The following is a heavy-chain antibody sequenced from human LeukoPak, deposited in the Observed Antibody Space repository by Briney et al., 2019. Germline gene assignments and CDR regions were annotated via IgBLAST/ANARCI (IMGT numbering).Heavy chain of an antibody. CDR1: GGSISSYY. V-gene: IGHV4-59*01. CDR3: AREDYGGNSDGMDV. J-gene: IGHJ6*02. Sequence: PSETLSLTCTVSGGSISSYYWSWIRHPPGKGLEWIGYIYYSGSTNYNPSLKSRVTISVDTSKNQFSLKLSSVTAADTAVYYCAREDYGGNSDGMDVWGQGTTVTVSS. CDR2: IYYSGST. D-gene: IGHD4-23*01.